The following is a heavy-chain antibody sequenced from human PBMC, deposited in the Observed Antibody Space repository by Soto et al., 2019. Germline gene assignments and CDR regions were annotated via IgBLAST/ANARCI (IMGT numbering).Heavy chain of an antibody. CDR1: GFTFSSYA. Sequence: GGSLRLSCAASGFTFSSYAMSWVRQAPGKGLEWVSAISGSGGSTYYADSVKGRFTISRDNSKNTLYLQMNSLRAEDTAVYYCAKFKKDVDSSGYYYGGGFDYWGQGTLGTVSS. V-gene: IGHV3-23*01. D-gene: IGHD3-22*01. J-gene: IGHJ4*02. CDR2: ISGSGGST. CDR3: AKFKKDVDSSGYYYGGGFDY.